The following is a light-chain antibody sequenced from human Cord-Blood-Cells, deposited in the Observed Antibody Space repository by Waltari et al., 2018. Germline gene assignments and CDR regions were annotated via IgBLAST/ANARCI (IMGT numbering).Light chain of an antibody. V-gene: IGLV3-1*01. CDR1: KLGDKY. J-gene: IGLJ3*02. Sequence: SYELTQPPSVSVSPGQTASITCSGDKLGDKYACWYQQKPGQSPVLVIYQDSKRPSGIPERFSGSNSGNTATLTISGTQAMDEADYYCQAWDGSTAGCVFGGGTKLSVL. CDR3: QAWDGSTAGCV. CDR2: QDS.